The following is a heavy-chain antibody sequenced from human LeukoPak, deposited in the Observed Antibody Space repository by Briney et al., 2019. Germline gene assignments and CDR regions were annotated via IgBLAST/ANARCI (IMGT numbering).Heavy chain of an antibody. D-gene: IGHD3-10*01. CDR2: IYYSGNT. V-gene: IGHV4-59*01. CDR1: GGSISSYY. Sequence: RTSETLSLTCTVSGGSISSYYWSWIRQPPGKGLEWIGYIYYSGNTNYNPSLKSRVTISVDTSKNQFSLKLTSVTAADTAVYYCARARVPMDVWGKGTTVTVSS. CDR3: ARARVPMDV. J-gene: IGHJ6*03.